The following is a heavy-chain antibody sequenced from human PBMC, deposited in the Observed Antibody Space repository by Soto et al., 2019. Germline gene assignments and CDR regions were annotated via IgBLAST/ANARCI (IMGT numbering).Heavy chain of an antibody. CDR2: IYYSGST. CDR3: ARAGAAARFYYYYYMDV. CDR1: GGSISSYY. Sequence: SETLSLTCTVSGGSISSYYWSWIRQPPGKGLEWIGYIYYSGSTNYSPSLKSRVTISVDTSKNQFSLKLSSVTAADTAVYYCARAGAAARFYYYYYMDVWGKGTTVTVSS. D-gene: IGHD6-13*01. J-gene: IGHJ6*03. V-gene: IGHV4-59*01.